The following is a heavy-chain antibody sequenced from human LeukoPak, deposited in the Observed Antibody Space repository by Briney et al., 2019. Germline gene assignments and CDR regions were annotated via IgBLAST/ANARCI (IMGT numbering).Heavy chain of an antibody. D-gene: IGHD2-15*01. CDR1: GGSFSGYY. CDR2: INHSGST. V-gene: IGHV4-34*01. CDR3: ARDGCGGSCFRYYYYYMDV. Sequence: SETLSLTCGVDGGSFSGYYWNWIRQPPGKGLEWIGEINHSGSTNYNPSLNSRVTISIDTSKNQFSLKLSSVTAADTAVYYCARDGCGGSCFRYYYYYMDVWGKGTTVTISS. J-gene: IGHJ6*03.